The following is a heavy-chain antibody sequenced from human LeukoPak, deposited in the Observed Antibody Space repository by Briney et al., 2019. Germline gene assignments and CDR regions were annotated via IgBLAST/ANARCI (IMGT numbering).Heavy chain of an antibody. CDR3: ARVNSGYDFAICDY. V-gene: IGHV4-39*07. J-gene: IGHJ4*02. CDR2: IYYSGST. D-gene: IGHD5-12*01. Sequence: PSETLSLTCTVSGGSISSSSYYWGWIRQPPGKGLEWIGSIYYSGSTYYNPSLKSRVTISVDTSKNQFSLKLSSVTAADTAVYYCARVNSGYDFAICDYWGQGTLVTVSS. CDR1: GGSISSSSYY.